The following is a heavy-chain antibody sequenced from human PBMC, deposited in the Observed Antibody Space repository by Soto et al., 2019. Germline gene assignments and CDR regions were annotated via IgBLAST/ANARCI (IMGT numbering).Heavy chain of an antibody. V-gene: IGHV4-39*01. CDR1: GGSISSSSYY. D-gene: IGHD2-15*01. J-gene: IGHJ5*02. CDR3: ARGWVAANNWFDP. CDR2: IYYSGST. Sequence: ETLSLTCTVAGGSISSSSYYWGWIRQPPGKGLEWIGSIYYSGSTYYNPSLKSRVTISVDTSKNQFSLKLSSVTAADTAVYYCARGWVAANNWFDPWGQGTLVTVSS.